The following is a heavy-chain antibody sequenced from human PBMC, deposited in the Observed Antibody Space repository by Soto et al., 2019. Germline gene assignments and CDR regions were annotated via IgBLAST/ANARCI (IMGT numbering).Heavy chain of an antibody. CDR1: GGTFSSYT. V-gene: IGHV1-69*02. J-gene: IGHJ6*03. Sequence: ASVKVSCKASGGTFSSYTISWVRQAPGQGLEWMGRIIPILGIANYAQKFQGRVTITADKSTSTAYMELSSLRSEDTAVYYCARGPGCSGGSRWPNVYMDVWGKGTTVTVSS. CDR3: ARGPGCSGGSRWPNVYMDV. D-gene: IGHD2-15*01. CDR2: IIPILGIA.